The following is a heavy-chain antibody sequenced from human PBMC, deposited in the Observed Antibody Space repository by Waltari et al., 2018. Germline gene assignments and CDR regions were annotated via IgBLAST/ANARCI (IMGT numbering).Heavy chain of an antibody. D-gene: IGHD6-13*01. CDR1: GFTFSSYW. V-gene: IGHV3-7*03. Sequence: EVQLVESGGGLVQPGGSLRLSCAASGFTFSSYWMSWVRQAPGKGLEWWANIKQDGSEKYYVDSVKGRFTISRDNAKNSLYLQMNSLRAEDTAVYYCARDNLRYSSSCGAYWGQGTLVTVSS. CDR2: IKQDGSEK. CDR3: ARDNLRYSSSCGAY. J-gene: IGHJ4*02.